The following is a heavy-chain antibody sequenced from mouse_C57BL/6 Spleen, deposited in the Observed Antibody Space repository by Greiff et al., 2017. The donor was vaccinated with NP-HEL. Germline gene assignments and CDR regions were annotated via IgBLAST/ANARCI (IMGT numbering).Heavy chain of an antibody. V-gene: IGHV1-54*01. D-gene: IGHD1-1*01. CDR1: GYAFTNYL. CDR2: INPGSGGT. CDR3: ARSPSSYDYFDY. Sequence: VQLQQSGAELVRPGTSVKVSCKASGYAFTNYLIEWVKQRPGQGLEWIGVINPGSGGTNYNEKFKGKATLTADKSSSTAYMQLSSLTSEDSAVYFCARSPSSYDYFDYWGQGTTLTVSS. J-gene: IGHJ2*01.